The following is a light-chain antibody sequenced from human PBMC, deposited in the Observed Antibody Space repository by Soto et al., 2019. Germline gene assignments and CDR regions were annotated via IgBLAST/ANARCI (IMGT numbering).Light chain of an antibody. CDR3: AEWDDSLKGGM. J-gene: IGLJ3*02. CDR2: NNN. Sequence: QSVLTQPPSASGTPGQRVTISCSGSNSNIGSNTVSWYQQFSGTAPKLLIHNNNLRSSGVPDRFSGSKSGTSASLAISGLQSEDEADYYCAEWDDSLKGGMFGGGTKVTVL. CDR1: NSNIGSNT. V-gene: IGLV1-44*01.